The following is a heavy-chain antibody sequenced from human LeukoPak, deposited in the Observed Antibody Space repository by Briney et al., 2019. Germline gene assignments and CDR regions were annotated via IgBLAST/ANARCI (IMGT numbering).Heavy chain of an antibody. V-gene: IGHV3-21*01. Sequence: GGSLRLSCAASGFTFGSYSMNWVRQAPGKGLEWVSSISSSSSYIFYADSVKGRFTISRDNAKNSLYLQMNSLRAEDTAVYYCAVGACSGGSCYLNYYGMDVWGQGTTVTVSS. CDR2: ISSSSSYI. CDR1: GFTFGSYS. J-gene: IGHJ6*02. D-gene: IGHD2-15*01. CDR3: AVGACSGGSCYLNYYGMDV.